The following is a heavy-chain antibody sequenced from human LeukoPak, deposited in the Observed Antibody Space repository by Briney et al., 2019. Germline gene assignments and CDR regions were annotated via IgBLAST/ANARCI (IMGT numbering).Heavy chain of an antibody. D-gene: IGHD4-17*01. CDR1: GFTVTTNE. Sequence: PGGSLRLSCAVSGFTVTTNEMNWVRQAPGKGPEWLSYINVIGETKYADSVKGRFTISRDSARNSVYLQMDSLRAEDTALYYCARELSAVKGDAFDLWGQGTMVTVS. V-gene: IGHV3-48*03. J-gene: IGHJ3*01. CDR3: ARELSAVKGDAFDL. CDR2: INVIGET.